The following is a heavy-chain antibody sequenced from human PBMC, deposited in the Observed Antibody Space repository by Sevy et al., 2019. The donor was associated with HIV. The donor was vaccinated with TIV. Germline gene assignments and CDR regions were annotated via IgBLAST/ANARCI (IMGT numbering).Heavy chain of an antibody. D-gene: IGHD5-12*01. Sequence: ASVKVSCKASGGTFSSYAISWVRHAPGQGLEWMGGIILIFGTANYAQKFQGRVTITADESTSTAYMELSRLRSEDTAVYYCALSIVATIYYFDYWGQGTLVTVSS. V-gene: IGHV1-69*13. CDR3: ALSIVATIYYFDY. CDR2: IILIFGTA. J-gene: IGHJ4*02. CDR1: GGTFSSYA.